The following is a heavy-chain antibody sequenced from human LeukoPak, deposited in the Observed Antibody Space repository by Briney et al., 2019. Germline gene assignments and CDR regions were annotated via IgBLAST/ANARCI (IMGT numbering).Heavy chain of an antibody. D-gene: IGHD5-24*01. CDR3: ARRAGGGRHNWRFDP. J-gene: IGHJ5*02. Sequence: ASVKVSCTASGYTFTSYDINWVRQATGQGLEWMGWINPNSGNTGYAQKFQGRVTMTRNTSISTAYMELSSLRSEDTAVYYCARRAGGGRHNWRFDPWGQGTLVTVSS. V-gene: IGHV1-8*01. CDR2: INPNSGNT. CDR1: GYTFTSYD.